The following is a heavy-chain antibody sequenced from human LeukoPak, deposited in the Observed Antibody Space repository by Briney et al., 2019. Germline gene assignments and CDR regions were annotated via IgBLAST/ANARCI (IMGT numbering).Heavy chain of an antibody. CDR3: ARVGFMSSSVY. Sequence: ASVKVSCKASGYTFTSYYMHWVRQAPGQGLEWMGIINPSGGSTSYAQKFQGRVTMTRDTSTSTAYMELRSLRSDDTAVYYCARVGFMSSSVYWGQGTLVTVSS. CDR1: GYTFTSYY. J-gene: IGHJ4*02. V-gene: IGHV1-46*01. CDR2: INPSGGST. D-gene: IGHD6-13*01.